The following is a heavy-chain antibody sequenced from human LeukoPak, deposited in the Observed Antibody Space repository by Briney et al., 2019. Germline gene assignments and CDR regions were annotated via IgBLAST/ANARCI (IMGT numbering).Heavy chain of an antibody. CDR1: GASISSSY. V-gene: IGHV4-4*09. Sequence: KSSETLSLTCTVSGASISSSYWSWIRQPPGKGLEWIGYIYTSGSTNYNPSLKSRVTISVDTSKSQFSLNLGSVTAADTAVYFCARRRSGGRDFDYWGQGTLVTVSS. D-gene: IGHD2-15*01. CDR3: ARRRSGGRDFDY. J-gene: IGHJ4*02. CDR2: IYTSGST.